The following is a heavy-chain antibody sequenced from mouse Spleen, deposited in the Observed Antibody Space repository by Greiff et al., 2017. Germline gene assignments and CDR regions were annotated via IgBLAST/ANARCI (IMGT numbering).Heavy chain of an antibody. Sequence: VQLQQSGAELARPGASVKLSCKASGYTFTSYGISWVKQRTGQGLEWIGEIYPRSGNTYYNEKFKGKATLTADKSSSTAYMELRSLTSEDSAVYFCARFIITTVSYAMDYWGQGTSVTVSS. D-gene: IGHD1-1*01. CDR1: GYTFTSYG. V-gene: IGHV1-81*01. J-gene: IGHJ4*01. CDR2: IYPRSGNT. CDR3: ARFIITTVSYAMDY.